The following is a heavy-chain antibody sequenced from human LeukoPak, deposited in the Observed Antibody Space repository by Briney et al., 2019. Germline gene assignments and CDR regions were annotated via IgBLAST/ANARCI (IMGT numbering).Heavy chain of an antibody. V-gene: IGHV1-46*01. Sequence: VASVKVSCKASGYTFTGYYIHWVRQAPGQGLEWMGMINPSGGSTSYAQEFQGRVTMIREMSTSTVYMEMSSLGSEDTAIYYCAREPTATTWGLVDAFDIWGQGTMVTVSS. CDR2: INPSGGST. D-gene: IGHD4-17*01. CDR1: GYTFTGYY. J-gene: IGHJ3*02. CDR3: AREPTATTWGLVDAFDI.